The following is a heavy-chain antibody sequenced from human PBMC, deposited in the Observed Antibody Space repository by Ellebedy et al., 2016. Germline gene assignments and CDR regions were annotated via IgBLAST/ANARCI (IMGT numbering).Heavy chain of an antibody. D-gene: IGHD5-24*01. J-gene: IGHJ4*02. CDR3: ARDLKDGYKDC. CDR2: MSPSSGHT. CDR1: GYSFNSYD. Sequence: ASAKVSCXASGYSFNSYDINWVRQPIGQGLEWMGYMSPSSGHTIYAQKFEGRVTMTRNTSTHTAYMELTTLKSDDTAVYYCARDLKDGYKDCWGQGTLVTVSS. V-gene: IGHV1-8*01.